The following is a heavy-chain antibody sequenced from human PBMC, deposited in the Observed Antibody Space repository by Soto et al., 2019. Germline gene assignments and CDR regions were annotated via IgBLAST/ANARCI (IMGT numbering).Heavy chain of an antibody. J-gene: IGHJ4*02. CDR3: AKARYCSGGSCYYFDY. CDR2: ISWNSGSI. V-gene: IGHV3-9*01. Sequence: EVQLVESGGGLVQPGRSLRLSCAASGFTFDDYAMHWVRQAPGKGLEWVSGISWNSGSIGYADSVKGRFTIYRDNAKNSLYLQMNSLRAEDTALYYCAKARYCSGGSCYYFDYWGQGTLVTVSS. D-gene: IGHD2-15*01. CDR1: GFTFDDYA.